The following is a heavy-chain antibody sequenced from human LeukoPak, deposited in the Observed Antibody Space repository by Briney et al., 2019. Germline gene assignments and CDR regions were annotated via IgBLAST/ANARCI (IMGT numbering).Heavy chain of an antibody. CDR2: IYYSGST. D-gene: IGHD3-22*01. V-gene: IGHV4-39*01. CDR1: SGSINSRSYY. J-gene: IGHJ4*02. CDR3: ARQVVVVIIAIFHH. Sequence: PSETLSRTCSVSSGSINSRSYYWRWIRQPPGKGLGWNGSIYYSGSTYYSPSLKSRVTICVDTSKNQFSLKLSSVTDADTAVYYCARQVVVVIIAIFHHWGQGTLVTVFS.